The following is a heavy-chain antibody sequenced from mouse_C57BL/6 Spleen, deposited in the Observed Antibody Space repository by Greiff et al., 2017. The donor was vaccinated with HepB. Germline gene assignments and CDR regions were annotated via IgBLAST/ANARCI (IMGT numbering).Heavy chain of an antibody. V-gene: IGHV1-26*01. Sequence: VQLQQSGPELVKPGASVKISCKASGYTFTDYYMNWVKQSHGKSLEWIGDINPNNSGTSYNQKFKGKATLTVDKSSSTAYMELRSLTSEDSAVYYCARGYDGYEGYFDYWGQGTTLTVSS. CDR1: GYTFTDYY. CDR2: INPNNSGT. J-gene: IGHJ2*01. D-gene: IGHD2-3*01. CDR3: ARGYDGYEGYFDY.